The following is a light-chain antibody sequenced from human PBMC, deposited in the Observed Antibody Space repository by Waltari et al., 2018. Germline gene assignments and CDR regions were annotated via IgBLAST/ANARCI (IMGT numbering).Light chain of an antibody. Sequence: EVVLTQSPGTLSLSPGERATLSCRASQGVGKALAWYQQKPGQAPRLLIYGASIRATGIPDRFSGSGSGTDFSLTISRLEPADSAMYYCQHYVRLPATFGQGTKVEIK. V-gene: IGKV3-20*01. CDR2: GAS. CDR1: QGVGKA. CDR3: QHYVRLPAT. J-gene: IGKJ1*01.